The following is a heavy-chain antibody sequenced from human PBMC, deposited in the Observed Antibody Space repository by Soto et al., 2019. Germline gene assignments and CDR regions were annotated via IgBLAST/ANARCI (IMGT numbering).Heavy chain of an antibody. J-gene: IGHJ5*02. V-gene: IGHV1-18*01. CDR1: GDTFSNSG. Sequence: ASVKVSCKASGDTFSNSGISWVRQAPGQGLEWMGWITPYNGNTRYAQKVLDRVTMTTDASTNTVYMELRSLKSDDTAIYYCAKDWMFSSSSRGQRFDPWGQGTLVTVSS. D-gene: IGHD6-6*01. CDR2: ITPYNGNT. CDR3: AKDWMFSSSSRGQRFDP.